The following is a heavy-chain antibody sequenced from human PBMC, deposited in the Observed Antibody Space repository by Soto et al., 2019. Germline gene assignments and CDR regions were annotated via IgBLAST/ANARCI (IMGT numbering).Heavy chain of an antibody. CDR3: ARHPRRFGELFAIDFDY. CDR2: IHYSGST. V-gene: IGHV4-39*01. CDR1: GGSISSNIYY. J-gene: IGHJ4*02. Sequence: SETLSLTCTVSGGSISSNIYYWGWIRQPPGKGLEWIGNIHYSGSTYYDSSLQSRVTISIDTSKNQFSLKLSSVTAADTAVFYCARHPRRFGELFAIDFDYWGQGTLVTVSS. D-gene: IGHD3-10*01.